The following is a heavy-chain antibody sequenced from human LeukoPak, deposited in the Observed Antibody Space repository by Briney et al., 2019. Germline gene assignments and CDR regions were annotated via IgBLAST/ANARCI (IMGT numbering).Heavy chain of an antibody. Sequence: SGGSLRLSCAASGFTFSGYWMSWVRQAPGKGLEWVANIKQDGSEKYYVDSVKGRFTISRDNAKNSLYLQMNSLRAEDTAVYYCAREDGEQLLWFGELSGGNDYWGQGTLVTVSS. CDR2: IKQDGSEK. V-gene: IGHV3-7*01. J-gene: IGHJ4*02. D-gene: IGHD3-10*01. CDR3: AREDGEQLLWFGELSGGNDY. CDR1: GFTFSGYW.